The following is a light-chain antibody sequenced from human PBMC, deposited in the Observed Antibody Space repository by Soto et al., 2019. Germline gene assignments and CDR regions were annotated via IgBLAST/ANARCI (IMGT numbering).Light chain of an antibody. V-gene: IGKV1-13*02. CDR3: QQFNSYPWT. Sequence: AIQLTQSPSSLSASVGDRVTITCRASQGIRSSLAWFQQKAGNPPKVLIYEASVLETGVSSRFSGSGSGTGFTLSISSLQPEDFATYYCQQFNSYPWTFGQGTTVEVK. CDR2: EAS. CDR1: QGIRSS. J-gene: IGKJ1*01.